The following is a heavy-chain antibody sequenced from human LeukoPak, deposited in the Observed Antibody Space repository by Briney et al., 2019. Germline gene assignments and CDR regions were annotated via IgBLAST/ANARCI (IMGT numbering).Heavy chain of an antibody. D-gene: IGHD4-23*01. CDR2: ISYDGSNK. CDR1: GFTFSSYA. CDR3: ARVHDYGGNTLDY. Sequence: GGSLRLSCAASGFTFSSYAMHWVRQAPGKGLEWVAVISYDGSNKYYADSVKGRFTISRDNSKNTLYLQMNSPRAEDTAVYYCARVHDYGGNTLDYWGQGTLVTVSS. V-gene: IGHV3-30-3*01. J-gene: IGHJ4*02.